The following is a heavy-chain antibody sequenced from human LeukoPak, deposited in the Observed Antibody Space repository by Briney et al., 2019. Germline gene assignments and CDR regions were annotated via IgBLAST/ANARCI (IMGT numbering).Heavy chain of an antibody. CDR1: GFTFSGYA. V-gene: IGHV3-23*01. D-gene: IGHD3-22*01. J-gene: IGHJ4*02. CDR2: ISGSGGTT. CDR3: AKADYYDSSGHY. Sequence: GGSLRLSCAASGFTFSGYAMSWVRQAPGKGLEWVSAISGSGGTTYYADSVKGRFTISRDNSKNTLYLQMNSLRAEDTAVYYCAKADYYDSSGHYWGQGTLVTVSS.